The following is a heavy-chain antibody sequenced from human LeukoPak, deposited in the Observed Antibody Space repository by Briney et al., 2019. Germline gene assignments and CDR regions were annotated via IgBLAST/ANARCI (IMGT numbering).Heavy chain of an antibody. CDR1: GYTLTELS. J-gene: IGHJ4*02. Sequence: ASVKVSCNVSGYTLTELSMHWVRQAPGKGLEWMGGFDPEDGETIYAQKFQGRVTMTEDTSTDTAYMELSSLRSEDTAVYYCATEWGSGSNYNFDYWGQGTLVTVSS. CDR2: FDPEDGET. V-gene: IGHV1-24*01. D-gene: IGHD3-10*01. CDR3: ATEWGSGSNYNFDY.